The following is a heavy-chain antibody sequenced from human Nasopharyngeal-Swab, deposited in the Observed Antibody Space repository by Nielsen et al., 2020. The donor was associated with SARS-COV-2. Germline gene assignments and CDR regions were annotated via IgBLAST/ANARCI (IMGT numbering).Heavy chain of an antibody. CDR1: GVSISSYY. D-gene: IGHD3-16*01. J-gene: IGHJ6*02. CDR3: ARGGRPMMIMDV. CDR2: IYYSASP. Sequence: SETLSLTCTVSGVSISSYYWKWIRQPPGKGLEYIGYIYYSASPNYNPSLKRRVTISADTSKNQFSLKVSSVTAADTAVYYFARGGRPMMIMDVWGQGTTVTVSS. V-gene: IGHV4-59*01.